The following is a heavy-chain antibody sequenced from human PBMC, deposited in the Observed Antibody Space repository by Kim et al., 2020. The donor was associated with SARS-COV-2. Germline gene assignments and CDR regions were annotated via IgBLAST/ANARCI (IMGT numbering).Heavy chain of an antibody. CDR2: IYYSGNT. CDR3: ARFGGYYGSGRHRTFDY. J-gene: IGHJ4*01. CDR1: GGSISSYY. V-gene: IGHV4-59*01. D-gene: IGHD3-10*01. Sequence: SETLSLTCTVSGGSISSYYWSWIRQPPGKGLEWIGYIYYSGNTNYNPSLKSRVTISVDTSKNQFSLKLRSVTAADTAVYYCARFGGYYGSGRHRTFDYWG.